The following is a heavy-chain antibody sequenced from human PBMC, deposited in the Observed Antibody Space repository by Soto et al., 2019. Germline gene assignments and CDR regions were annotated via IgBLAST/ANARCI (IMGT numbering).Heavy chain of an antibody. V-gene: IGHV1-18*01. Sequence: QVQLVQSGAEVKKPGASVKVSCKASGYTFTSYGISWVRQAPGQGPEWMGWISAYNGNTNYAQKLQGRVTMTTDTSTSTAYMELRSLRSDDTAVYYCAGSDRYTYYYYGMDVWGQGTTVTVSS. D-gene: IGHD2-2*02. J-gene: IGHJ6*02. CDR3: AGSDRYTYYYYGMDV. CDR2: ISAYNGNT. CDR1: GYTFTSYG.